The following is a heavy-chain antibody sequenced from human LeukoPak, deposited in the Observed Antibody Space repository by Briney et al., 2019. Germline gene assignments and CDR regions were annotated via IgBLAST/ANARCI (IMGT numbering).Heavy chain of an antibody. CDR3: ARDFLRGAPDYFDQ. CDR2: IGYDGVNK. D-gene: IGHD3-10*01. V-gene: IGHV3-30*14. CDR1: GFPFSIYP. Sequence: GGSLRLPCAASGFPFSIYPFLWVRQAPGKGLGGVAVIGYDGVNKFYTDSVRGRFTISRDDSKSTLYLQMDSLRPEDTALYYCARDFLRGAPDYFDQWGQGTLVTVSS. J-gene: IGHJ4*02.